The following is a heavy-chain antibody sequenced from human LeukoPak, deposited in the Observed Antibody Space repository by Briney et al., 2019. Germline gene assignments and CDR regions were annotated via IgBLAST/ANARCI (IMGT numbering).Heavy chain of an antibody. CDR1: EFSVGSNY. D-gene: IGHD3-9*01. V-gene: IGHV3-66*01. J-gene: IGHJ6*03. Sequence: PGGSLRLSCAASEFSVGSNYMTWVRQAPGKGLEWVSLIYSGGSTYYADSVKGRFTISRDNSKNTLYLQMNSLRAEDTAVYYCARESRGYDILTGKYHRRYYSYYMDVWGKGTTVIVSS. CDR3: ARESRGYDILTGKYHRRYYSYYMDV. CDR2: IYSGGST.